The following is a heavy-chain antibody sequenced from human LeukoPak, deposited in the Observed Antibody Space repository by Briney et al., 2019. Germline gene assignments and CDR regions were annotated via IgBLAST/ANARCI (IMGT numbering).Heavy chain of an antibody. CDR1: GFTFSDHC. D-gene: IGHD2-2*01. Sequence: PGGSLRLSCAASGFTFSDHCMDWVRQAPGKGLEWVGRARNKANSYATEYAASVKGRFTISRDDSENSLYLQMNSLKTEDTAVYYCARVRYCSSTTCRGAFDIWGQGTMVTVSS. CDR3: ARVRYCSSTTCRGAFDI. CDR2: ARNKANSYAT. J-gene: IGHJ3*02. V-gene: IGHV3-72*01.